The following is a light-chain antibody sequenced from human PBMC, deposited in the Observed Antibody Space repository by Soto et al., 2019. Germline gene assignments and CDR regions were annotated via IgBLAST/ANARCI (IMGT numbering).Light chain of an antibody. CDR1: QSVSSY. J-gene: IGKJ1*01. Sequence: EIMISQSPATLSVSHGERATLSCRASQSVSSYLAWYQQKPGQAPRLLIYDASNRATGIPARFSGSGSGTDFTLTISSLEPEDFAVYYCQQRSNWPRTFGQGTKV. CDR3: QQRSNWPRT. V-gene: IGKV3-11*01. CDR2: DAS.